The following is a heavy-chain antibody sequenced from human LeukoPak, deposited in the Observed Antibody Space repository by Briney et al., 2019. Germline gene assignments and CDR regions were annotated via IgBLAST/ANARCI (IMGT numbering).Heavy chain of an antibody. Sequence: ASVKVSCRSSGYTFTNYDITWIRQAPGQGLEWMGYITPYNGNTNYAQKLQGRVTMTTDTSTSTVYMELRSLRSDDTAVYYCAREASSGAYNDYWGQGTLVTVSS. CDR3: AREASSGAYNDY. CDR1: GYTFTNYD. D-gene: IGHD1-1*01. J-gene: IGHJ4*02. CDR2: ITPYNGNT. V-gene: IGHV1-18*01.